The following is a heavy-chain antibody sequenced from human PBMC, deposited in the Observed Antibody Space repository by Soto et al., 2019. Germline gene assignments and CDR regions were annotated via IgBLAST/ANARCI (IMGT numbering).Heavy chain of an antibody. J-gene: IGHJ3*01. CDR1: GFFISSGNY. Sequence: SETLSLTCAVSGFFISSGNYWGWIRKPPGKGLEWIGSIFHGGNTYYNPSLKSRVTISVDMSKNQFSPKLNSVTAADTAVYYCARARWYDAFDVWGQGTVVTVSS. V-gene: IGHV4-38-2*01. D-gene: IGHD2-15*01. CDR3: ARARWYDAFDV. CDR2: IFHGGNT.